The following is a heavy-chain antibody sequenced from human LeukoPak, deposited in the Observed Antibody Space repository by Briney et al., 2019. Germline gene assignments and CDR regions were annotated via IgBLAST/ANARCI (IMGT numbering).Heavy chain of an antibody. CDR2: IYPSSGGT. D-gene: IGHD6-6*01. J-gene: IGHJ5*02. Sequence: ASVKVSCKASGYTFTDSYMHWVRQAPGQGLEWMGWIYPSSGGTNYAQKFQGRVTMTRDTSISTAYMELSSLRSDDTAVYYCASSNIATRRGENWFETWGQGTLVTVSS. V-gene: IGHV1-2*02. CDR1: GYTFTDSY. CDR3: ASSNIATRRGENWFET.